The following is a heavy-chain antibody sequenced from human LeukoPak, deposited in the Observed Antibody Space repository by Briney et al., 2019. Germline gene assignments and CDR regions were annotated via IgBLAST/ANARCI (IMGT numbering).Heavy chain of an antibody. J-gene: IGHJ3*02. D-gene: IGHD1-7*01. Sequence: GGSLRLSCAASGFTVSSNYMSWVRQAPGKGLEWVSSISSSSSYIYYADSVKGRFTISRDNAKNSLYLQMNSLRAEDTAVYYCARDRLELRFFWGAFDIWGQGTMVTVSS. V-gene: IGHV3-21*01. CDR2: ISSSSSYI. CDR3: ARDRLELRFFWGAFDI. CDR1: GFTVSSNY.